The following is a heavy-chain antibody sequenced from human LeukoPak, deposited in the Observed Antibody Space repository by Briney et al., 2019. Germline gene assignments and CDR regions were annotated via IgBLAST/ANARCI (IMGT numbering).Heavy chain of an antibody. D-gene: IGHD2-15*01. CDR1: GYTFTDYY. Sequence: ASVRVSCTASGYTFTDYYLHWVRQAPGHGLEWMGWITPKRGGTNYAQKLQGRGTMTADTSISTAYMELSRLRSDDTAVYYCMRNFPGGITFDCWGQGTLVSVSS. J-gene: IGHJ4*02. CDR2: ITPKRGGT. CDR3: MRNFPGGITFDC. V-gene: IGHV1-2*02.